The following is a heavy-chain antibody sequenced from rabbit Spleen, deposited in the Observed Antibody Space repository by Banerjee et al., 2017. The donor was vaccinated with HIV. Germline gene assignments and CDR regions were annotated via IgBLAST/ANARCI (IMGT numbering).Heavy chain of an antibody. V-gene: IGHV1S45*01. CDR1: GFSLSNVYV. CDR3: ARDLVDAIGWNFNL. D-gene: IGHD6-1*01. CDR2: INIVTGRS. Sequence: QEQLEESGGGLFQPGGSLALTCKASGFSLSNVYVMCWVRQAPGKGLEWIGCINIVTGRSVYASWAKGRFTMSRTSSTTVTLQMTGLTAADTATYFCARDLVDAIGWNFNLWGQGTLFTVS. J-gene: IGHJ4*01.